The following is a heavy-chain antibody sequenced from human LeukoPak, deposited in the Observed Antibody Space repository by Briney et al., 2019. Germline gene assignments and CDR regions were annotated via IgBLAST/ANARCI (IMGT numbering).Heavy chain of an antibody. CDR2: ISSSGSTI. D-gene: IGHD3-3*01. J-gene: IGHJ6*02. CDR3: ARDSPTHYDFWSGYGMDV. Sequence: GGSLRLSCAASGFTFSDYYMSWIRQAPGKGLEWVSYISSSGSTIYYADSVKGRFTISRDNAKNSLYLQMNSLRAEDTAVYYCARDSPTHYDFWSGYGMDVWGQGTTVTVSS. V-gene: IGHV3-11*04. CDR1: GFTFSDYY.